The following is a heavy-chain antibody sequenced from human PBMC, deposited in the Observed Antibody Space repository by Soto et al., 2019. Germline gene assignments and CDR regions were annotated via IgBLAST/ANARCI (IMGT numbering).Heavy chain of an antibody. CDR1: GFTFSSYW. V-gene: IGHV3-7*03. CDR3: ALGFDWLLYKGQFDY. D-gene: IGHD3-9*01. CDR2: IKQDGSEK. J-gene: IGHJ4*02. Sequence: GGSLRLSCAASGFTFSSYWMSWVRQAPGKGLEWVANIKQDGSEKYYVDSVKGRFTISRDNAKNSLYLQMNSLRAEDTAVYYCALGFDWLLYKGQFDYWGQGTLVTVYS.